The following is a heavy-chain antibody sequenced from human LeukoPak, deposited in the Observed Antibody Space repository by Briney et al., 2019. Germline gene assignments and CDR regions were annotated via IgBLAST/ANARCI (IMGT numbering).Heavy chain of an antibody. CDR1: GFTFSSYA. CDR2: ISGSGGST. J-gene: IGHJ4*02. V-gene: IGHV3-23*01. D-gene: IGHD3-10*01. CDR3: AKDSWYEMVRGVTAVDY. Sequence: PGGSLRLSCAASGFTFSSYAMSWVRQAPGKGLEWVSAISGSGGSTYYADSVKGRFTISRDNSKNTLYLQMNSLRAEDTAVYYCAKDSWYEMVRGVTAVDYWGQGTLVTVSS.